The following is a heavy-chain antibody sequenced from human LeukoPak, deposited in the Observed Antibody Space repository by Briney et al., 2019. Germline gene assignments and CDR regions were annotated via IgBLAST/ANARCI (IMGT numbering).Heavy chain of an antibody. Sequence: SETLSLTCAVYGGSFCGYYWSWIRQPPGKGLEWIGEIKYNGSTNYNPALKRKVTISVDTSKNKFSLKLRSVTAGDAAVYYCERATQAIFGVVIIGTDYWGQGNLVTVSS. D-gene: IGHD3-3*01. CDR2: IKYNGST. CDR1: GGSFCGYY. J-gene: IGHJ4*02. V-gene: IGHV4-34*01. CDR3: ERATQAIFGVVIIGTDY.